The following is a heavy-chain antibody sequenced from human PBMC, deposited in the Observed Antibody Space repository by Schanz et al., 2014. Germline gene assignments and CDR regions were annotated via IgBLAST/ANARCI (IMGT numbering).Heavy chain of an antibody. V-gene: IGHV1-18*01. CDR1: GYIFINSG. Sequence: QVHLVPSGAEVKRPGASVKVSCKASGYIFINSGISWVRQAPGQGLEWMGWISVYNHNKEYDQNFQGRVTITRDTSASTAYMELSSLRSEDTAVYSCARGIGGYGANNYFDYWGQGTLVTVSS. D-gene: IGHD5-12*01. CDR3: ARGIGGYGANNYFDY. J-gene: IGHJ4*02. CDR2: ISVYNHNK.